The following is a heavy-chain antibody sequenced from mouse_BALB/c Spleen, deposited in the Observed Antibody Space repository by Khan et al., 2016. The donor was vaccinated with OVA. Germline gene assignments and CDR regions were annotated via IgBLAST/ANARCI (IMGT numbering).Heavy chain of an antibody. D-gene: IGHD2-10*01. CDR2: INTYTGEP. CDR3: ARPPYFSYVMGY. J-gene: IGHJ4*01. Sequence: QIQLVQSGPELKKPGETVKISCKASGYTFTNYGMNWVKQAPGKGLKWMGWINTYTGEPTYADDFKGRFAFSLETSDSTSFLQINNLKNEDTATYFCARPPYFSYVMGYWGQGTSVTVSS. V-gene: IGHV9-3-1*01. CDR1: GYTFTNYG.